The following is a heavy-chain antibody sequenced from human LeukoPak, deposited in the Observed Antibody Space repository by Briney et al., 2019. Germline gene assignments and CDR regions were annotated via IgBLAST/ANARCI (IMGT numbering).Heavy chain of an antibody. Sequence: PSETLSLTCTVSGGSVSSGSYYWGWVRQPAGKGLQRNGRIYTSGSTNYNPSLKSRVTISVDTSKNQFSLKLSSVTAADTAVYYCARAAGYCSSTSCYGNYNWFDPWGQGTLVTVSS. CDR2: IYTSGST. CDR1: GGSVSSGSYY. V-gene: IGHV4-61*02. CDR3: ARAAGYCSSTSCYGNYNWFDP. D-gene: IGHD2-2*01. J-gene: IGHJ5*02.